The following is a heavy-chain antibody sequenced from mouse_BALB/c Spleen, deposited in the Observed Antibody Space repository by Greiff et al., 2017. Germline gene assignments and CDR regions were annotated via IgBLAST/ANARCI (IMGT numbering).Heavy chain of an antibody. D-gene: IGHD3-2*01. CDR3: ARETARATDAMDY. J-gene: IGHJ4*01. V-gene: IGHV1S81*02. CDR2: INPSNGRT. CDR1: GYTFTSYW. Sequence: QVQLQQPGAELVKPGASVKLSCKASGYTFTSYWMHWVKQRPGQGLEWIGEINPSNGRTNYNEKFKSKATLTVDKSSSTAYMQLSSLTSEDSAVYYCARETARATDAMDYWGQGTSVTVSS.